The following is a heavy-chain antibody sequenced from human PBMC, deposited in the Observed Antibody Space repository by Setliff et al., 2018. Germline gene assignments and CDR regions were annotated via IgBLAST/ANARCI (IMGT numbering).Heavy chain of an antibody. J-gene: IGHJ6*03. CDR1: GFTFSSYA. CDR3: AREGKEGFGELPDYYYYYMDV. Sequence: GGSLRLSCAASGFTFSSYAMSWVRQAPGKGLEWVSAISGSGGSTYYADSVKGRFTISRDNTKNSLYLQMNSLRAEDTGVYYCAREGKEGFGELPDYYYYYMDVWGKGTTVTVSS. CDR2: ISGSGGST. V-gene: IGHV3-23*01. D-gene: IGHD3-16*01.